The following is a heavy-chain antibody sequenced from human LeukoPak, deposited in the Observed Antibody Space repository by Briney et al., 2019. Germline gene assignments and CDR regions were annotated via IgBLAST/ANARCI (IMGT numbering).Heavy chain of an antibody. D-gene: IGHD5-24*01. CDR1: GGTFSSYA. J-gene: IGHJ4*02. Sequence: AASVKVSCKASGGTFSSYAISWVRQAPGQGLEWMGGIIPIFGTANPAQKFRGRVTITADESTSTAYMELSSLRSEDTAVYYCARGVEMATYPTFDYWGQGTLVTVSS. CDR3: ARGVEMATYPTFDY. CDR2: IIPIFGTA. V-gene: IGHV1-69*13.